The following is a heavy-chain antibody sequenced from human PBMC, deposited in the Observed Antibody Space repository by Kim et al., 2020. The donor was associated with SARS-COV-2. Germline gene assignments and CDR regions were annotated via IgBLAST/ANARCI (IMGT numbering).Heavy chain of an antibody. Sequence: GGSLRLSCAASGFTFSSYSMNWVRQAPGKGLEWVSSISSSSSYIYYADSVKGRFTISRDNAKNSLYLQMNSLRAEDTAVYYCARDHYDILTGDYFDYWGQGTLVTVSS. D-gene: IGHD3-9*01. CDR1: GFTFSSYS. V-gene: IGHV3-21*01. CDR2: ISSSSSYI. CDR3: ARDHYDILTGDYFDY. J-gene: IGHJ4*02.